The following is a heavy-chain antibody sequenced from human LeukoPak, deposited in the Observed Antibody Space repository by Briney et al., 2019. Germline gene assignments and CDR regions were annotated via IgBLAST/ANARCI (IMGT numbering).Heavy chain of an antibody. V-gene: IGHV3-30*04. Sequence: PGGSLRLSCTASGFPFSRYAVPWVRQAPGKGLEWVAVISNDGSSRHNADSVKGRFTISRDNSKNALYLQMNSLRGDDTAVYYCARAPRMDSSAFYTDYWGQGTLVTVSS. J-gene: IGHJ4*02. CDR3: ARAPRMDSSAFYTDY. CDR2: ISNDGSSR. CDR1: GFPFSRYA. D-gene: IGHD6-13*01.